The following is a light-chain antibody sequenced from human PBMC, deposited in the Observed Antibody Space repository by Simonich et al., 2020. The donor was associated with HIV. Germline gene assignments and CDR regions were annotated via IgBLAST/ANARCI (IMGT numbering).Light chain of an antibody. CDR1: QSVTSY. V-gene: IGKV3-11*01. CDR2: DAS. CDR3: QQRSHWPT. Sequence: EIVLTQSPATLSLSPGERATLSCRASQSVTSYLAWYQHKPGQAPRLLIYDASNRATGIPARFSGSGSGTDFTLTISRLEPEDFAIYYCQQRSHWPTFGQGTKVEIK. J-gene: IGKJ1*01.